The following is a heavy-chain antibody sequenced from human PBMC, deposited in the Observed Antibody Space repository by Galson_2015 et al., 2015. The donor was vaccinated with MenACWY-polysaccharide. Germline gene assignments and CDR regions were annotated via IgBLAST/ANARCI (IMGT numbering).Heavy chain of an antibody. Sequence: SETLSLTCTVSGGSISSGSYFWTWIRQPPEKGLEWIGYIYNSGNTKYNPSLKSRVTISIDTSKNQFSLKLSSVTAADTAVYFCARDTIEGSFSSYWAQNLYWSFDLWGRGTLVTVSS. V-gene: IGHV4-61*01. CDR2: IYNSGNT. J-gene: IGHJ2*01. CDR1: GGSISSGSYF. CDR3: ARDTIEGSFSSYWAQNLYWSFDL. D-gene: IGHD2-15*01.